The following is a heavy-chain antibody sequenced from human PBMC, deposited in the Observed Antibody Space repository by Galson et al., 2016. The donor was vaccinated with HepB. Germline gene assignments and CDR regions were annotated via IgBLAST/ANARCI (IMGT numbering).Heavy chain of an antibody. D-gene: IGHD3-16*02. V-gene: IGHV3-48*02. J-gene: IGHJ4*02. CDR3: AGGSTVFTFGGSIDSFDY. CDR2: ISSRTSTI. Sequence: SLRLSCAASGFSFTTYTMNWVRQAPGKGLEWVSHISSRTSTIYYADSVKGRFTISRDNAKNSLYLQMNNLRDEDTALYYCAGGSTVFTFGGSIDSFDYWGQGTLVTVSS. CDR1: GFSFTTYT.